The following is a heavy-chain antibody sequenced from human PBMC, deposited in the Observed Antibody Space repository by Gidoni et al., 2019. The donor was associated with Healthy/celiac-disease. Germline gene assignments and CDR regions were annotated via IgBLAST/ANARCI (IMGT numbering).Heavy chain of an antibody. J-gene: IGHJ6*02. CDR2: IRSKAYGGTT. V-gene: IGHV3-49*05. D-gene: IGHD3-9*01. Sequence: EVQLVESGGGLEKPGRSLRLSCTASGFTFGDYAMSWFRQAPGKGLEWVGFIRSKAYGGTTEYAASVKGRFTISRDDSKSIAYLQMNSLKTEDTAVYYCTREATPYYDILTGYSNYYYYGMDVWGQGTTVTVSS. CDR3: TREATPYYDILTGYSNYYYYGMDV. CDR1: GFTFGDYA.